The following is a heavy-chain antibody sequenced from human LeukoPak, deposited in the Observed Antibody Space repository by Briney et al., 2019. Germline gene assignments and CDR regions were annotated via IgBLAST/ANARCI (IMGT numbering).Heavy chain of an antibody. D-gene: IGHD6-19*01. Sequence: GGSLRLSCAASGFTFSSSWMSWVRQAPGKGLEWVANLKEDGSEKNFVDSVKGRFTISRDNAKNSLYLQMNSLRAEDTAVYYCAKDRGFSSGWLGFDYWGQGTLVTVSS. CDR1: GFTFSSSW. V-gene: IGHV3-7*03. CDR3: AKDRGFSSGWLGFDY. CDR2: LKEDGSEK. J-gene: IGHJ4*02.